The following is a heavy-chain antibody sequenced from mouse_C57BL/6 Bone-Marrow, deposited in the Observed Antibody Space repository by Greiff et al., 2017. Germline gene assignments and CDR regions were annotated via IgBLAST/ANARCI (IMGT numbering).Heavy chain of an antibody. J-gene: IGHJ1*03. CDR1: GYTFTSYW. V-gene: IGHV1-64*01. Sequence: QVQLQQPGAELVKPGASVKLSCKASGYTFTSYWMHWVKQRPGQGLEWIGMIHPNSGSTNYNEKFKSKATLTVDKSSSTAYMQLSSLTSEDSAVYYCARLVNYYGRVYWYFDVWGTGTTVTVSS. CDR2: IHPNSGST. CDR3: ARLVNYYGRVYWYFDV. D-gene: IGHD1-1*01.